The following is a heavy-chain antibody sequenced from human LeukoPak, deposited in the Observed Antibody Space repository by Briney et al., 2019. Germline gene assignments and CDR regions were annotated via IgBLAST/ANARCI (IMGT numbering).Heavy chain of an antibody. CDR3: LKDNYGVGDY. CDR2: ITSYGDNT. D-gene: IGHD4-17*01. CDR1: GFFFSTYA. Sequence: QAGGSLRRSCSVSGFFFSTYAMHWVRQAPGKGLEYVSSITSYGDNTYYADSVKGRFTISRDNSKNTLHLQMSSLRAEDTAIYYCLKDNYGVGDYWGQGTLVTVSS. V-gene: IGHV3-64D*09. J-gene: IGHJ4*02.